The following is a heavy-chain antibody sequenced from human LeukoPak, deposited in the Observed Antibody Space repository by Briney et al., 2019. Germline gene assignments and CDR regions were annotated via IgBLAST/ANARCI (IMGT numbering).Heavy chain of an antibody. CDR3: AKDLVVVAATTRGAFDI. J-gene: IGHJ3*02. Sequence: PGGSLRLSCAASGFTFSDYYMSWIRQAPGKGLEWVSYISSSGSTIYYADSVKGRFTISRDNAKNSLYLQMNSLRAEDTALYYCAKDLVVVAATTRGAFDIWGQGTMVTVSS. V-gene: IGHV3-11*01. CDR1: GFTFSDYY. CDR2: ISSSGSTI. D-gene: IGHD2-15*01.